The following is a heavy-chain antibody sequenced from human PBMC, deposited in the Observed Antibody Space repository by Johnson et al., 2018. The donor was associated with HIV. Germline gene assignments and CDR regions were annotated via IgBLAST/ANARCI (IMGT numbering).Heavy chain of an antibody. J-gene: IGHJ3*02. Sequence: QGQLVESGGGVVQPGGPLRLSCVASGFTVSSDYMSWVRQAPGKGLEWVSYISGSGNAIYYADSVRGRFTISRDNAKNSLYLQMNSLRAGDTAVYYCARVTNSDAFDIWGQGTMVTVSS. V-gene: IGHV3-11*04. CDR2: ISGSGNAI. CDR3: ARVTNSDAFDI. CDR1: GFTVSSDY. D-gene: IGHD2-8*01.